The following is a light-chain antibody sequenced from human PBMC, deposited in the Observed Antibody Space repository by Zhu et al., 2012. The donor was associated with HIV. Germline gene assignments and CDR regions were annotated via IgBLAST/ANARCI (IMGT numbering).Light chain of an antibody. Sequence: EIVLTQSPATLSLSPGERATLSCRASQSVDTYLAWYQQKSGQAPRLLIYDASNRATGIPVRFSGSGSGTDFTLTISSLEPEDFALYYCQQRINWPLTFGGGTKVEIK. V-gene: IGKV3-11*01. CDR1: QSVDTY. CDR2: DAS. J-gene: IGKJ4*01. CDR3: QQRINWPLT.